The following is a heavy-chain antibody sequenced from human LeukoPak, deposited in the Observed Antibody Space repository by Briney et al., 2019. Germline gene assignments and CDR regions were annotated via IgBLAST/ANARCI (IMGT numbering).Heavy chain of an antibody. V-gene: IGHV3-21*01. CDR1: GFTFSSYS. Sequence: GGSLRLSCAASGFTFSSYSMNWVRQAPGKGLEWVSSISSSSSYIYHADSVKGRFTISRDNAKNSLYLQMNSLRAEDTAVYYCARTTHHDAFDIWGQGTMVTVSS. J-gene: IGHJ3*02. CDR2: ISSSSSYI. CDR3: ARTTHHDAFDI. D-gene: IGHD1-1*01.